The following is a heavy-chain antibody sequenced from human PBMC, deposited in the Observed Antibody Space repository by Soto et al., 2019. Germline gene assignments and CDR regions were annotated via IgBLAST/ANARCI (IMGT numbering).Heavy chain of an antibody. CDR1: GFAFSAYT. CDR2: FSGNGGGT. D-gene: IGHD2-21*02. V-gene: IGHV3-23*01. J-gene: IGHJ5*02. Sequence: PGGSLRLSCVASGFAFSAYTLSWVRQAPGKGLEWVSTFSGNGGGTFYADSVKGRFTISRDNSKNTLHLQINNLSPEDTAIYYCAKLSSVPTAILNCFDPWGQGTLVTVSS. CDR3: AKLSSVPTAILNCFDP.